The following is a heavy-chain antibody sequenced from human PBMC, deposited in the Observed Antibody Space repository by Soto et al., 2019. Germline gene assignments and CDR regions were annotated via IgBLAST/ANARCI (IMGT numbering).Heavy chain of an antibody. CDR2: IYSGGST. CDR3: ARGGGSAAGRGFDY. J-gene: IGHJ4*02. Sequence: GGSLRLSCAASGFTVSSNYMSWVRQAPGKGLEWVSVIYSGGSTYYADSVKGRFTISRDNSKNTLYLQMNSLRAEDTAVYYCARGGGSAAGRGFDYWGQGTLVTVSS. CDR1: GFTVSSNY. D-gene: IGHD6-13*01. V-gene: IGHV3-53*01.